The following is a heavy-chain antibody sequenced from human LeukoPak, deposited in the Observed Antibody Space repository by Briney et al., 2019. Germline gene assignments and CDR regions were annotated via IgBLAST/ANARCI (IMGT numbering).Heavy chain of an antibody. J-gene: IGHJ6*02. CDR2: ISSSSSYI. Sequence: GGSLRLSCAASGFTFSSYSMNWVRQAPGKGLEWVSSISSSSSYIYYADSVKGRFTISRDNAKNSLYLQMNSLRAEDTAVYYCARGWSAAYYYGMDVWGQGTTVTVSS. V-gene: IGHV3-21*01. D-gene: IGHD1-26*01. CDR3: ARGWSAAYYYGMDV. CDR1: GFTFSSYS.